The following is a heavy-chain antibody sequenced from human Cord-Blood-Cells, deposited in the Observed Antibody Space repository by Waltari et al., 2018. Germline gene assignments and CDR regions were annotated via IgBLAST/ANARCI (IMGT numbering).Heavy chain of an antibody. CDR3: AREDCTGGVCYYYGMDV. Sequence: QVQLQESGPGLVKPSQTLSLTCTVSGGSISSGDYYWSWIRQPPGKGLEWIGYIYYSGGTCSNPSLKSRVTISVDPCKNQFSLKLSAVTAADTAVYYWAREDCTGGVCYYYGMDVWGQGTTVTVSS. CDR1: GGSISSGDYY. D-gene: IGHD2-8*02. V-gene: IGHV4-30-4*01. J-gene: IGHJ6*02. CDR2: IYYSGGT.